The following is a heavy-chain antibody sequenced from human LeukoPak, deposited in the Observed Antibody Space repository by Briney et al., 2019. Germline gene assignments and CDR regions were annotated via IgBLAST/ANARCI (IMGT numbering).Heavy chain of an antibody. CDR1: GFTFSSYR. CDR2: ISSSSSYI. J-gene: IGHJ4*02. CDR3: ARRDSSGYYAIDY. D-gene: IGHD3-22*01. V-gene: IGHV3-21*01. Sequence: GGSLRLSCAASGFTFSSYRMNWVRQAPGKGLEWVSSISSSSSYIYYADSVKGRFTISRDNAKNSLYLQMNSLRAEDTAVYYCARRDSSGYYAIDYWGQGTLVTVSS.